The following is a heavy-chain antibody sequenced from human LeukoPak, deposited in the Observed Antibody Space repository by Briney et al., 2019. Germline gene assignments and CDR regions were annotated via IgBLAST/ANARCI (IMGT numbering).Heavy chain of an antibody. D-gene: IGHD6-19*01. V-gene: IGHV3-9*01. J-gene: IGHJ4*02. CDR2: ISWNSGSI. CDR3: AKEGPIRGQWLVYFDY. Sequence: GGSLRLSCAASGFTFDDYAMHWVRQAPGKGLEWVSGISWNSGSIGYADSVKGRFTISGDNARNSLYLQMNSLRAEDTALYYCAKEGPIRGQWLVYFDYWGQGTLVTVSS. CDR1: GFTFDDYA.